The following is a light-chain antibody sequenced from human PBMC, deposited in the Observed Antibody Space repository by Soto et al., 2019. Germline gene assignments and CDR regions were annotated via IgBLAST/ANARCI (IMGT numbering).Light chain of an antibody. CDR3: QEYSKWPLFT. J-gene: IGKJ3*01. Sequence: EIVVTQSPGILSVSPGDRATLSCRASQSVSTNLAWYQQKPGQAPTLLIYAASTRATGIPARFTGSGSGTDFNFTISSLQSEDVAVYYCQEYSKWPLFTFGPGTRVDIK. V-gene: IGKV3-15*01. CDR1: QSVSTN. CDR2: AAS.